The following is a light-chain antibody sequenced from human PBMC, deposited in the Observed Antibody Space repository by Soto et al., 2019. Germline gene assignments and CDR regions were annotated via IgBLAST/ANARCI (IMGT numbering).Light chain of an antibody. CDR3: QQYGSSPPVYT. CDR2: AAS. CDR1: HSIGSNY. J-gene: IGKJ2*01. Sequence: EVVLTQSPGTQSLSPGERATLSCRASHSIGSNYLAWYQQKPGQAPRLLIYAASNRATGIPDRFSGSGSGTYFTLTISRLEPEDFAVYYCQQYGSSPPVYTFGQGTKLAIK. V-gene: IGKV3-20*01.